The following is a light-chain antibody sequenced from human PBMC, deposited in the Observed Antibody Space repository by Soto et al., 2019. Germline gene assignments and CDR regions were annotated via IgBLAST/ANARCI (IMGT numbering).Light chain of an antibody. CDR1: SSDVGGYNY. Sequence: QYALTQPPSASGSPGQSVTISCTGTSSDVGGYNYVSWYQQHPGKAPKLMIYEVSKRPPGVPDRFSGSKSGNTASLTVSGLQAEDEADYCCSSYAGSNNFKVFGGGTKLTVL. CDR2: EVS. V-gene: IGLV2-8*01. CDR3: SSYAGSNNFKV. J-gene: IGLJ2*01.